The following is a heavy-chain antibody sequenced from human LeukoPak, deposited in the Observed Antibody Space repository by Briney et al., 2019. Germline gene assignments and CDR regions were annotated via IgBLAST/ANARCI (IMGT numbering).Heavy chain of an antibody. Sequence: LETLSLTCAVYGGSFSGYYWSWIRQPPGKGLEWIGEINHSGSTNYNPSLKSRVTISVDTSKNQFSLKLSSVTAADTAVYYCARGSSSWYADAFDIWGQGTMVTVSS. V-gene: IGHV4-34*01. CDR1: GGSFSGYY. CDR3: ARGSSSWYADAFDI. J-gene: IGHJ3*02. CDR2: INHSGST. D-gene: IGHD6-13*01.